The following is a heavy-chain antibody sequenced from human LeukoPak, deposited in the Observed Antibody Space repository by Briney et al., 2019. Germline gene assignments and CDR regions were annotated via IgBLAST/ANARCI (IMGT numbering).Heavy chain of an antibody. CDR1: GFTFTSYA. V-gene: IGHV3-23*01. Sequence: GGSLRLSCAAPGFTFTSYAMTWVRQAPGKGLEWVSTISGRGGSTYYADSVKGRFTISRDNSKNTLYLQMNSLRAEDTAVYYCAKCREYQLLYSNYYYYMDVWGKGTMVTVPS. J-gene: IGHJ6*03. CDR3: AKCREYQLLYSNYYYYMDV. CDR2: ISGRGGST. D-gene: IGHD2-2*02.